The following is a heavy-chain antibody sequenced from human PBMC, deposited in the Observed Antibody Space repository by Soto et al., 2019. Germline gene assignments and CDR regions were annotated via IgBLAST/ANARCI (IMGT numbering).Heavy chain of an antibody. Sequence: QVQLQESGPGLVKPSQTLSLTCTVSGGSISSGDYYWNWIRQHPGKGLEWIAYIHYSGSTHYSPSHKGRLTISEDTQKNFFPRKRRFVPAADAAVFYGGELSRVVVFGRGGGSDPGGQEPRAPV. CDR2: IHYSGST. J-gene: IGHJ5*02. CDR1: GGSISSGDYY. V-gene: IGHV4-31*03. CDR3: GELSRVVVFGRGGGSDP. D-gene: IGHD3-3*01.